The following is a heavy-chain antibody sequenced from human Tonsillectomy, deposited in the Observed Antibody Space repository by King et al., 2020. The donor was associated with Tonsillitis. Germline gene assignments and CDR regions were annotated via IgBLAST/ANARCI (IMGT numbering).Heavy chain of an antibody. J-gene: IGHJ5*01. CDR1: GFTFSSYW. CDR3: TINAGGGMSDS. CDR2: IRYDGGQR. Sequence: VQLVESGGGLVQPGGSLRLSCAASGFTFSSYWMNWVRQAPGKGLEWVANIRYDGGQRLYVDSVQGRFTISRDNAKSSLYLQMNNLRDEDTAIYYCTINAGGGMSDSWGQGTLVTVSS. D-gene: IGHD3-16*01. V-gene: IGHV3-7*03.